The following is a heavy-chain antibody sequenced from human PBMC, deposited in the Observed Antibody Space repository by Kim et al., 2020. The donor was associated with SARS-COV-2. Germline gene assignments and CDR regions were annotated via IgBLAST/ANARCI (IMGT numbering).Heavy chain of an antibody. V-gene: IGHV4-31*03. CDR1: GGSISSGGYY. J-gene: IGHJ6*02. CDR2: IYYSGST. Sequence: SETLSLTCTVSGGSISSGGYYWSWIRQHPGKGLEWIGYIYYSGSTYYNPSLKSRVTISVDTSKNQFSLKLSSVTAADTAVYYCARDHAYDILTGYYGYYGMDVWGQGTTGTVSS. D-gene: IGHD3-9*01. CDR3: ARDHAYDILTGYYGYYGMDV.